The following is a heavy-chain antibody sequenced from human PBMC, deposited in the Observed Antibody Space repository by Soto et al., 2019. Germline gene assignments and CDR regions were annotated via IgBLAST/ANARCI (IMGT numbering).Heavy chain of an antibody. D-gene: IGHD2-8*01. CDR2: ISNSGRAI. Sequence: EVQLVEAGGGLVQAGGSLRLSCAVFGFTFSNYEMNWVRQAPGKGLEWVSYISNSGRAIYYADSVKGRFTISRDNAKNSLYLQMNSLRAEDTAVYYCARDNGMAGSFDPWGQGTLVTVSS. CDR3: ARDNGMAGSFDP. CDR1: GFTFSNYE. J-gene: IGHJ5*02. V-gene: IGHV3-48*03.